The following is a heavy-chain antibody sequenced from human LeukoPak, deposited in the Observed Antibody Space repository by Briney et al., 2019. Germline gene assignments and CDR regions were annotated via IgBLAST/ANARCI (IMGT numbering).Heavy chain of an antibody. CDR3: ARGGDIVVVPAALSWFDP. V-gene: IGHV1-18*01. D-gene: IGHD2-2*01. CDR1: GYTFTSYG. CDR2: ISAYNGNT. Sequence: GASVKVSCKASGYTFTSYGISWVRQAPGQGLEWMGWISAYNGNTNYAQKLQGRVTMTTDTSTSTAYMELRSLRSDDTAVYYCARGGDIVVVPAALSWFDPWGQGTLVTVSS. J-gene: IGHJ5*02.